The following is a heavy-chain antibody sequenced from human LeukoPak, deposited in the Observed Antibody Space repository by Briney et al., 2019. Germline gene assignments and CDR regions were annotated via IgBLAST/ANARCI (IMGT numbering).Heavy chain of an antibody. CDR2: IYHSGST. V-gene: IGHV4-59*08. CDR3: ASLVVPAAIAY. CDR1: GGSITSYY. J-gene: IGHJ4*02. Sequence: SETLSLTCTVSGGSITSYYWSWIRRPPGEGLEWIGYIYHSGSTSYNPSLKSRVTISLDTSKNEVSLKMSSVTAADTAVYYCASLVVPAAIAYWGQGTLVTVSS. D-gene: IGHD2-2*02.